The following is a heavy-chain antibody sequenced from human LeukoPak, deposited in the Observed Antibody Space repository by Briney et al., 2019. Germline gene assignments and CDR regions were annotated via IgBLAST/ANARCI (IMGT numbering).Heavy chain of an antibody. Sequence: PGGSLRLSCAASGFTFSSYSMNWVRQAPGKGLEWVSSISSSSSYIYYADSVKGRFTISRDNAKNSLYLQMNSLRAEDTAVYYCVRDYGDYFEFDYWGQGTLVTVSS. CDR1: GFTFSSYS. CDR3: VRDYGDYFEFDY. V-gene: IGHV3-21*01. CDR2: ISSSSSYI. D-gene: IGHD4-17*01. J-gene: IGHJ4*02.